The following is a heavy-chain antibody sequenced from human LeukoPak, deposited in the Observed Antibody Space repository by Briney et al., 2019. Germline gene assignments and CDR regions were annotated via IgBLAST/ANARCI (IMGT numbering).Heavy chain of an antibody. CDR3: AKDRPSRYYYGSGSYYNEALVGAFDI. CDR1: GFTFSSYA. Sequence: GGSLRLSCAASGFTFSSYAMHWVRQAPGKGLEWVAVISYDGSNKYYADSVKGRFTISRDNSKNTLYLQMNSLRAEDTAVYYCAKDRPSRYYYGSGSYYNEALVGAFDIWGQGTMVTVSS. V-gene: IGHV3-30*04. CDR2: ISYDGSNK. J-gene: IGHJ3*02. D-gene: IGHD3-10*01.